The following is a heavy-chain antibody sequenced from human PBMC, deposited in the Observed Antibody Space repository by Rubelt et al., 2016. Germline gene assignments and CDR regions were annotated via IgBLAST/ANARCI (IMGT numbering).Heavy chain of an antibody. J-gene: IGHJ4*02. D-gene: IGHD6-13*01. CDR2: IYPGDHDT. CDR3: ARRSSSSHYFDY. Sequence: EVQLVQSGAEVKKPGESLKISCKGSGYSFTSYWIGWVRQMPGKGLEWMGIIYPGDHDTRYSPSCQGQVTISAYKPISTADLQWSSLKASDTAMYYCARRSSSSHYFDYWGQGTLVTVSS. CDR1: GYSFTSYW. V-gene: IGHV5-51*01.